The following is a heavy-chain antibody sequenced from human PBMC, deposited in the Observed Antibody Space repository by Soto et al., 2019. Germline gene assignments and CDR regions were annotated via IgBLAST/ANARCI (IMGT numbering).Heavy chain of an antibody. CDR2: ISWNSGSI. Sequence: EVQLVESGGGLVQPGRSLRLSCAASGFTFDDYAMHWVRQAPGKGLEWVSGISWNSGSIGYADSVKGRFTISRDNAKNSLYLQMNSLRAEDTALYYCAKDLMHYGSGVDYWGQGTLVTVSS. D-gene: IGHD3-10*01. CDR1: GFTFDDYA. J-gene: IGHJ4*02. CDR3: AKDLMHYGSGVDY. V-gene: IGHV3-9*01.